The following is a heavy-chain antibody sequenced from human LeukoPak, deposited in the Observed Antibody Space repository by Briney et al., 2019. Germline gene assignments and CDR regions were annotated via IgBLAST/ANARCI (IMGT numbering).Heavy chain of an antibody. V-gene: IGHV3-30-3*01. CDR1: GFTFSSYA. CDR3: ARVYSGSMGY. Sequence: GGSLRLSCAASGFTFSSYAMHWVRQAPGKGLEWVAVISHDGSNKYYADSVKGRFTISRDNSKNTLYLQMNSLRAEDTAVYYCARVYSGSMGYWGRGTLVTVSS. J-gene: IGHJ4*02. D-gene: IGHD1-26*01. CDR2: ISHDGSNK.